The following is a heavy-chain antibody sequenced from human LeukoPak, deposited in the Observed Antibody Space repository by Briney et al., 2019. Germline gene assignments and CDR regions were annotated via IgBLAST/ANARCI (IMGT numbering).Heavy chain of an antibody. J-gene: IGHJ4*02. CDR3: AKAPVTSCRGAYCYPFDS. D-gene: IGHD2-21*01. Sequence: GGSLRLSCAASGFTLSTYAMSWVRQTPLKGLQWVAATSSSDAGTYHADSVRGRFTISRDNSKNTLYLQMNSLRAEDAAVYFCAKAPVTSCRGAYCYPFDSWGQGTLVTVSS. CDR2: TSSSDAGT. CDR1: GFTLSTYA. V-gene: IGHV3-23*01.